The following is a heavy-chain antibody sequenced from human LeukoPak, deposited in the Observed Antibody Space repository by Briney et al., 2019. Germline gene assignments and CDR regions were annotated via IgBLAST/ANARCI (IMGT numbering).Heavy chain of an antibody. D-gene: IGHD2-15*01. V-gene: IGHV1-69*05. J-gene: IGHJ4*02. Sequence: SVKVSCKASGGTFSSYAISWVRQAPGQGLEWMGRIIPIFGTANYAQKFQGRVTITTDESTSTAYKELSSLRSEDTAMYYCARVLGYCSGGSCNYYFDYWGQGTLVTVSS. CDR2: IIPIFGTA. CDR3: ARVLGYCSGGSCNYYFDY. CDR1: GGTFSSYA.